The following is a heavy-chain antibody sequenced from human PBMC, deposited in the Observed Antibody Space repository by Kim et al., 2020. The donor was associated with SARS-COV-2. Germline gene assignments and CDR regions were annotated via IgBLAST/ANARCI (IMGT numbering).Heavy chain of an antibody. CDR2: INHSGST. CDR3: ARAGRNIVVVPAATGWFDP. Sequence: SETLSLTCAVYGGSFSGYYWSWIRQPPGKGLEWIGEINHSGSTNYNPSLKSRVTISVDTSKNQFSLKLSSVTAADTAVYYCARAGRNIVVVPAATGWFDP. CDR1: GGSFSGYY. V-gene: IGHV4-34*01. J-gene: IGHJ5*02. D-gene: IGHD2-2*01.